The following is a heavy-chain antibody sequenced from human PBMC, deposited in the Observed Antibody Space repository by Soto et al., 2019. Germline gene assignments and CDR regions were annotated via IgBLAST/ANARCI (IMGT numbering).Heavy chain of an antibody. J-gene: IGHJ6*02. CDR1: GFTFSSYA. CDR2: ISYDGSNK. Sequence: QVQLVESGGGVVQPGRSLRLSCAASGFTFSSYAMHWVRQAPGKGLEWVAVISYDGSNKYYADSVKGRFTISRDNSKNTVYLEMNSLRAEDTAVYYCARDKRGGYCISTSCYDYYYYGMDVWGQGTTVTVSS. D-gene: IGHD2-2*01. CDR3: ARDKRGGYCISTSCYDYYYYGMDV. V-gene: IGHV3-30-3*01.